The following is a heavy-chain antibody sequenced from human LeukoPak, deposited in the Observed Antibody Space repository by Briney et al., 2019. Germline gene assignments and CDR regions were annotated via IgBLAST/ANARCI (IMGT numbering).Heavy chain of an antibody. J-gene: IGHJ3*02. V-gene: IGHV4-30-4*08. Sequence: SETLSLTCTVSGGSISSGDYYWSWIRQPPGKGLEWIGYIYYSGSTYYNPSLKSRVTISVDTSKNQFSLKLSSVTAADTAVYYCTREGGTTGTTSAFDIWGQGTMVTVSS. CDR2: IYYSGST. CDR3: TREGGTTGTTSAFDI. CDR1: GGSISSGDYY. D-gene: IGHD1-1*01.